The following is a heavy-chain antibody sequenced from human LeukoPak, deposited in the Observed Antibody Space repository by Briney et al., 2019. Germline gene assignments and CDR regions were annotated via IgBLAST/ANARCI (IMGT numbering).Heavy chain of an antibody. V-gene: IGHV3-23*01. Sequence: GGSLRLSCAASGFTFSSYAMSWVRQAPGKGLEWVSAISGSGGRTYYADSAKGRFTISRDNSKNTLYLQMNSLRAEDTAVYYCAKAADLPDSGYDSYYFDYWGQGTLVTVSS. CDR3: AKAADLPDSGYDSYYFDY. CDR1: GFTFSSYA. CDR2: ISGSGGRT. D-gene: IGHD5-12*01. J-gene: IGHJ4*02.